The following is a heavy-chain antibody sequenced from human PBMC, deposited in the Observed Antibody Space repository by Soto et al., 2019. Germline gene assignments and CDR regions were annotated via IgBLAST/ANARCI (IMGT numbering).Heavy chain of an antibody. CDR2: IYYNGST. CDR3: AREPYSSSSVRPFDI. CDR1: GASISSYY. D-gene: IGHD6-6*01. V-gene: IGHV4-59*01. J-gene: IGHJ3*02. Sequence: PSETLSLTCTVSGASISSYYWNWIRQPPGKGLEWIGYIYYNGSTNYNPSLKRRLTMSVDTSKYHFSLNLSSVTAADTAVYYCAREPYSSSSVRPFDIWGQGTMVTVSS.